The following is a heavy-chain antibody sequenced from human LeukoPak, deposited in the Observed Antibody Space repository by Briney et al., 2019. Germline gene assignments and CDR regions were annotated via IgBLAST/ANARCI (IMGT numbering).Heavy chain of an antibody. CDR1: GYTFTSNY. Sequence: ASVTVSCTASGYTFTSNYIHWERQAPGQGLEWMGMIYPRDGSTSYAQKFQGRVTVTRDTSTSTVHMELSGLRSEDTAVYYCARDQEGFDYWGQGTLVTVSS. V-gene: IGHV1-46*01. J-gene: IGHJ4*02. CDR2: IYPRDGST. CDR3: ARDQEGFDY.